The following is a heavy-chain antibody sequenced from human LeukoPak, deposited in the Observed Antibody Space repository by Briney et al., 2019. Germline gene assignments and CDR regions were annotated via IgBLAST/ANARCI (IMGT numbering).Heavy chain of an antibody. V-gene: IGHV3-30*18. J-gene: IGHJ4*02. CDR2: LSHDGSNK. CDR1: GFTFSSYG. D-gene: IGHD4-11*01. CDR3: AKADYSNGGY. Sequence: GASLRLSCAASGFTFSSYGMRWVRQAPGKWLGWVEVLSHDGSNKYYAASVKGRLPISRNNSKNTLYLQRNSLRAEDTAVNYGAKADYSNGGYWGQGTLVTVSS.